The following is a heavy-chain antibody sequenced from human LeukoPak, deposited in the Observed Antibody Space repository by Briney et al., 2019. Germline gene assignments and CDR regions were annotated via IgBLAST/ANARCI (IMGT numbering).Heavy chain of an antibody. D-gene: IGHD1-14*01. Sequence: GGSLRLSCAASGFTFDDYAMHWVRQAPGKGLEWVSLISGDGGSTYYADSVKGRFTISRDNAKNSLYLQTNSLRAEDTAVYYCARGDREPNDYWGQGTLVTVSS. CDR3: ARGDREPNDY. CDR2: ISGDGGST. J-gene: IGHJ4*02. CDR1: GFTFDDYA. V-gene: IGHV3-43*02.